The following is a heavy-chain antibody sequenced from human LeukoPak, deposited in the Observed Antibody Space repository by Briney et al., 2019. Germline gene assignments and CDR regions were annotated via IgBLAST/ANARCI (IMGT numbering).Heavy chain of an antibody. J-gene: IGHJ4*02. D-gene: IGHD4-17*01. CDR3: AKEIRPNDC. CDR2: ISIGGDTT. Sequence: GRSLRLACAAYGFTFSSHGMCWVRQAPGRGLEWVSSISIGGDTTYSDSVKGRFTISRDNSKNTLYLQLDSLRAEDTAIYYCAKEIRPNDCWGQGTLVTVSS. V-gene: IGHV3-23*01. CDR1: GFTFSSHG.